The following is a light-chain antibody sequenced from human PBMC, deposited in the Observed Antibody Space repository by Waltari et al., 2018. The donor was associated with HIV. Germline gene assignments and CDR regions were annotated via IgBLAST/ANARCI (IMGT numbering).Light chain of an antibody. J-gene: IGKJ2*01. Sequence: EIVMPQSPATLSVSPGESAILSCRASQSGTTNVAWYQQKPGQAPRLLIYGASTRATGIPARFSGSGSGTGFTLTISSLQSEDFAIYYCQQYNNWPPEDTFGQGTKLEIK. CDR3: QQYNNWPPEDT. CDR1: QSGTTN. V-gene: IGKV3-15*01. CDR2: GAS.